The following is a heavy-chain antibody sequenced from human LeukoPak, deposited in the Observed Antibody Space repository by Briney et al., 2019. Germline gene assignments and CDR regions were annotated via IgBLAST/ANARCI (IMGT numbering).Heavy chain of an antibody. CDR1: GGSISSSSYY. CDR3: ARVGVGARPNFDY. J-gene: IGHJ4*02. Sequence: PSETLSLTCTVSGGSISSSSYYWGWIRQPPGKGLEWIGSIYYSGSTYYNPSLKSRVTISVDTSKNQFSLKLSSVTAADTAVYYCARVGVGARPNFDYWGQGTLVTVSS. CDR2: IYYSGST. D-gene: IGHD1-26*01. V-gene: IGHV4-39*01.